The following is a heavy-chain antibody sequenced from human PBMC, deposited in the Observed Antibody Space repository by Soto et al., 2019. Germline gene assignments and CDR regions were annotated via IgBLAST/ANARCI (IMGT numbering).Heavy chain of an antibody. J-gene: IGHJ6*02. Sequence: VQLLESGGGLVQPGGSLRLACTASGFTFNHYAMSWVRQAPGKGLEWVSAVSGRGGSTKYADSVKGRFIISRDNSNNELYLQMDSLRGEDTAVYYCAKDSTVITSLYFYYYGFDVWGQGTTVTVSS. CDR3: AKDSTVITSLYFYYYGFDV. CDR2: VSGRGGST. V-gene: IGHV3-23*01. D-gene: IGHD4-17*01. CDR1: GFTFNHYA.